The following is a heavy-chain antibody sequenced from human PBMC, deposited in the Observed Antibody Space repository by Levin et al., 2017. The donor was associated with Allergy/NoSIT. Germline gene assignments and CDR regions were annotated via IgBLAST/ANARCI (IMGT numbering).Heavy chain of an antibody. J-gene: IGHJ4*02. V-gene: IGHV4-61*01. CDR1: GGSVSSGSYY. D-gene: IGHD5-24*01. Sequence: PSETLSLTCTVSGGSVSSGSYYWSWIRQPPGKGLEWIGYIYYSGSTNYNPSLKSRVTISVDTSKNQFSLKLSSVTAADTAVYYCARADVEMATMSQVDYWGQGTLVTVSS. CDR2: IYYSGST. CDR3: ARADVEMATMSQVDY.